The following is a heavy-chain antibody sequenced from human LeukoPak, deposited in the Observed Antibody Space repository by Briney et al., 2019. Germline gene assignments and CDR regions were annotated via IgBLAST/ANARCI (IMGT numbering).Heavy chain of an antibody. CDR3: AKDLQHYCDSSGPPN. CDR1: GFTFSSYA. J-gene: IGHJ4*02. V-gene: IGHV3-23*01. CDR2: ISGSGGST. D-gene: IGHD3-22*01. Sequence: GGSLRLSCAASGFTFSSYAMSWVRQAPGKGLEWVSAISGSGGSTYYADSVKGRFTISRDSSKNTLYLQMNSLRAEDTAVYYCAKDLQHYCDSSGPPNWGQGTLVTVCS.